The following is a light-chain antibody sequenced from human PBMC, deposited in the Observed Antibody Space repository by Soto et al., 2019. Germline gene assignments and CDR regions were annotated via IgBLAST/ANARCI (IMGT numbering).Light chain of an antibody. CDR2: DVC. V-gene: IGLV2-14*03. Sequence: QSVLTQPASVSGSPGQSITISCTGTSTDVGGYNYVSWYQQHPGKAPKLMIYDVCNRPSGVSNRFSGSKSGNTASLTISGLQAEDEADYYCSSYTSSSTYGFGTGTKVTVL. J-gene: IGLJ1*01. CDR3: SSYTSSSTYG. CDR1: STDVGGYNY.